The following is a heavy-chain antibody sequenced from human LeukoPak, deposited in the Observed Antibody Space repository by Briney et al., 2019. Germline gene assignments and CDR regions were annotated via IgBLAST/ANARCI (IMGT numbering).Heavy chain of an antibody. CDR2: ISYDGSNK. J-gene: IGHJ4*02. Sequence: PGGSLRLSCAASGFTFSSYGMHWVREAPGKGLDWEAVISYDGSNKYYADSVKGRFTISRDNSKNTLYLQMNSLRAEDTAVYCCAKAVRGSSSLFDYWGQGTLVTVSS. CDR3: AKAVRGSSSLFDY. V-gene: IGHV3-30*18. D-gene: IGHD6-13*01. CDR1: GFTFSSYG.